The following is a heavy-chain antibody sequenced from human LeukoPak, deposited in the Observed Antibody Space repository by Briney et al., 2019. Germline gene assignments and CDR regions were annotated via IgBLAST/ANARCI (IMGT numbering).Heavy chain of an antibody. D-gene: IGHD1/OR15-1a*01. V-gene: IGHV1-2*02. CDR1: GYTFTGYY. Sequence: ASVKVSCKASGYTFTGYYIHWVRQAPGQGLESMGWINPTSGGTNYAQNFQGRVTMTTDTSISTAYMELSRLRSDDTAVYYCARDRRVGTTNTFDYWGQGSLVTVSS. CDR3: ARDRRVGTTNTFDY. J-gene: IGHJ4*02. CDR2: INPTSGGT.